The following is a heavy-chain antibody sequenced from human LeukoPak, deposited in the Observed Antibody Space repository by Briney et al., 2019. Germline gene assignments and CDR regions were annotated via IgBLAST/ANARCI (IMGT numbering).Heavy chain of an antibody. CDR3: ARRSGWFAFDI. Sequence: GGSLRLSCAASGFSFGDDAMHWVRQGPGRDLEWVSGITGNSGARAYADSVRGRFTISRDNAKNSLYLQMNSLRAEDTAFYCCARRSGWFAFDIWGQGTMVTVSS. CDR2: ITGNSGAR. V-gene: IGHV3-9*01. J-gene: IGHJ3*02. CDR1: GFSFGDDA. D-gene: IGHD3-3*01.